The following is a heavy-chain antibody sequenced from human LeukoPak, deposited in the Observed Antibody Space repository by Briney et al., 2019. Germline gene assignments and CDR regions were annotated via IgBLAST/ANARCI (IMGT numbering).Heavy chain of an antibody. J-gene: IGHJ5*02. CDR2: ISWNSGSI. CDR3: AKDISRYYYGSSGFDP. CDR1: GFTFSSYA. V-gene: IGHV3-9*01. Sequence: PGGSLRLSCAASGFTFSSYAMSWVRHAPGKGLEWVSGISWNSGSIGYADSVKGRFTISRDNAKNSLYLQMNSLRAEDTALYYCAKDISRYYYGSSGFDPWGQGTLVTVSS. D-gene: IGHD3-10*01.